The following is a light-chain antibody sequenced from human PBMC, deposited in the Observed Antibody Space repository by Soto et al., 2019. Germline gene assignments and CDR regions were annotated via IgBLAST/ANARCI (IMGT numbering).Light chain of an antibody. CDR1: QSVSSN. J-gene: IGKJ5*01. V-gene: IGKV3-15*01. Sequence: EILLIQSPATLALSPGERGPLSCGASQSVSSNLAWHQQKPGQAPRLLIYDASTRPTGIPARFRGSGSGTEFTLTISSLQSEDFEFYYCQQYHNWPITFGQGTRLEIK. CDR2: DAS. CDR3: QQYHNWPIT.